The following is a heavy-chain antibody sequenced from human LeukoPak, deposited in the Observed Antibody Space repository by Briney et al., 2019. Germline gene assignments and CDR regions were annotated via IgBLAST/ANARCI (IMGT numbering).Heavy chain of an antibody. CDR2: ISASGGSP. D-gene: IGHD2-15*01. CDR3: AKDSSGRIDY. V-gene: IGHV3-23*01. J-gene: IGHJ4*02. Sequence: PGGSLRLSCAASGFTFSSYAMSWVRQAPGKGLEWVSAISASGGSPYYADSVRGRFTISRDNSKNTLYLQMNSLRAEDTAAYYCAKDSSGRIDYWGQGTLVTVSS. CDR1: GFTFSSYA.